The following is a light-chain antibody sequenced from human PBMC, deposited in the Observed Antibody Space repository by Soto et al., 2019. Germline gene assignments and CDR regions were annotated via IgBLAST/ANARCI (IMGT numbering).Light chain of an antibody. CDR3: QQSYSTPPDCT. Sequence: DIEMLRSRSTLTKSVGDRVTITCRASQSIGPWLAWYQQKPGKTAKLLIYEAASLESGVPSRCSGSGSGTEFTLTISSLQPDDFATYYYQQSYSTPPDCTFGQGTRLEMK. CDR1: QSIGPW. V-gene: IGKV1-5*03. J-gene: IGKJ5*01. CDR2: EAA.